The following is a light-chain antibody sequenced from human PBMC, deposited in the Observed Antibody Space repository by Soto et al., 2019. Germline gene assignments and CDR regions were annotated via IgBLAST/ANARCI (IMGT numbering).Light chain of an antibody. CDR2: AVS. J-gene: IGKJ4*01. CDR1: QGIGSD. CDR3: LQDHNLLT. V-gene: IGKV1-6*01. Sequence: AIEMTQSPSSLSASVGDRVSITCRASQGIGSDLAWYQQRPGRAPKLLIYAVSNLQSGAPSRFSGSGSGTEFTLTISSLQPEDIGTYYCLQDHNLLTFGGGTKVEI.